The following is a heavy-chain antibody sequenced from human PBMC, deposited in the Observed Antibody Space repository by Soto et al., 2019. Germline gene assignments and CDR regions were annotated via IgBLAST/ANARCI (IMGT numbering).Heavy chain of an antibody. J-gene: IGHJ4*02. Sequence: TGGSLRLSCAASGFTFSSYEMNWVRQAPGKGLEWVSYISSSGSTIYYADSVKGRFTISRDNAKNSLYLQMNGLRAEDTAVYYCARAVMVATPSSPMLDYWGQGTLVTVSS. V-gene: IGHV3-48*03. D-gene: IGHD5-12*01. CDR1: GFTFSSYE. CDR3: ARAVMVATPSSPMLDY. CDR2: ISSSGSTI.